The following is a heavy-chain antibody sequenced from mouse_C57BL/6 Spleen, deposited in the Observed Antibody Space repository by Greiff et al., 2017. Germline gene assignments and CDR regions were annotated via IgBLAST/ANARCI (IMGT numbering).Heavy chain of an antibody. Sequence: EVQLVESGGGLVKPGGSLKLSCAASGFTFSSYTMSWVRQTPEKRLEWVATISGGGGNTYYPDSVKGRFTISRDNAKNTLYLQMSSPRSEDTALYYCARQGNYYFDYWGQGTTLTVSS. D-gene: IGHD2-1*01. J-gene: IGHJ2*01. V-gene: IGHV5-9*01. CDR3: ARQGNYYFDY. CDR1: GFTFSSYT. CDR2: ISGGGGNT.